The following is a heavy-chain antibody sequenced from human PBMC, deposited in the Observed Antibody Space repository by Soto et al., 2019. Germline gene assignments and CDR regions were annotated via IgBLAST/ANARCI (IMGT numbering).Heavy chain of an antibody. J-gene: IGHJ6*02. CDR2: ISGSGGST. D-gene: IGHD3-9*01. V-gene: IGHV3-23*01. CDR3: ARDRGIDILTGFPSYGMDV. CDR1: GFTFSSYA. Sequence: GGSLRLSCAASGFTFSSYAMSWVRQAPGKGLEWVSAISGSGGSTYYADSVKGRFTISRDNSKNTLYLQMNSLRAEDTAVYYCARDRGIDILTGFPSYGMDVWGQGTTVTVSS.